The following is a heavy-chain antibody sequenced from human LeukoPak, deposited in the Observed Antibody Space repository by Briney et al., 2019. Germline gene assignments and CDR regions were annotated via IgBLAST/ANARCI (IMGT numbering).Heavy chain of an antibody. V-gene: IGHV4-59*01. J-gene: IGHJ4*02. Sequence: SETLSLTCTVSGGSISSYYWSWIRQPPGKGLEWIGYIYYSGSTNYNPSLKSRVTISVDTSKNQFSLKLSSMTAADAAVYYCARARDFWNDQGYYFDYWGQGTLVTVSS. CDR2: IYYSGST. CDR3: ARARDFWNDQGYYFDY. CDR1: GGSISSYY. D-gene: IGHD3-3*01.